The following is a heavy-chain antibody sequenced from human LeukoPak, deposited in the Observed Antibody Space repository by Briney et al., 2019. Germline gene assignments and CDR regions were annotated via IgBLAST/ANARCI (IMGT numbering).Heavy chain of an antibody. Sequence: SETLSLTCAVYGGSFSGYYWSWIRQPPGKGLEWIGEINHSGSTNYNPSLKSRVTISVDTSKNQFSLKLSSVTAADTAVYYCAREEMATTNAFDIWGQGTMVTVSS. CDR3: AREEMATTNAFDI. CDR1: GGSFSGYY. V-gene: IGHV4-34*01. D-gene: IGHD5-24*01. CDR2: INHSGST. J-gene: IGHJ3*02.